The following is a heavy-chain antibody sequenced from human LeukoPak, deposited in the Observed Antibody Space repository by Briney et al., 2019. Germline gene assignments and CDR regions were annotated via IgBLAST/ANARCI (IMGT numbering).Heavy chain of an antibody. Sequence: GRSLRLSCAASGFTFSSYAMHWVRQAPGKGLEWVAVISYDGSNKYYADSVKGRFTISRDNSKNTLYVQMNSLRAEDTAVYYCARENVLGYCSGGSCYSAKFFDYWGQGTLVTVSS. CDR3: ARENVLGYCSGGSCYSAKFFDY. J-gene: IGHJ4*02. CDR1: GFTFSSYA. V-gene: IGHV3-30-3*01. CDR2: ISYDGSNK. D-gene: IGHD2-15*01.